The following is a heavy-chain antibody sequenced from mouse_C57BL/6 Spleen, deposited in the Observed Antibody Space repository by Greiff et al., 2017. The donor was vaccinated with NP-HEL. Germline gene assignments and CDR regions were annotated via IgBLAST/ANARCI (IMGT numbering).Heavy chain of an antibody. D-gene: IGHD1-1*01. CDR3: ARARRTVVAHYYAMDY. CDR1: GYTFTSYW. CDR2: IYPGSGST. V-gene: IGHV1-55*01. J-gene: IGHJ4*01. Sequence: QVQLQQSGAELVKPGASVKMSCKASGYTFTSYWITWVKQRPGQGLEWIGDIYPGSGSTNYNEKFKSKATLTVDTSSSTAYMQLSSLTSEDSAVYYCARARRTVVAHYYAMDYWGQGTSVTVSS.